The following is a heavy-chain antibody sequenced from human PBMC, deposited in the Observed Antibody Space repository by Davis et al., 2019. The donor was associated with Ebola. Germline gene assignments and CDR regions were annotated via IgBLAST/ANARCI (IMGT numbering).Heavy chain of an antibody. CDR3: VRDDDCCGSRGYYHQDY. CDR2: ISSSSSTI. V-gene: IGHV3-48*02. Sequence: PGGSLRLSCAASGFTFSSYSMNWVRQAPGKGLEWVSYISSSSSTIYYADSVKGRFTISRDTAKNSLYLQMDSLRDEDTAVYYCVRDDDCCGSRGYYHQDYWGRGTLVTVSS. J-gene: IGHJ4*02. CDR1: GFTFSSYS. D-gene: IGHD2-21*02.